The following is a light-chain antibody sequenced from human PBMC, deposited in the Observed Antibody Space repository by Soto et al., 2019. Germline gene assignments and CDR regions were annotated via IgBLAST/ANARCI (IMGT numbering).Light chain of an antibody. CDR3: HQTNSFPIT. V-gene: IGKV1-39*01. J-gene: IGKJ5*01. CDR2: ATS. CDR1: RNIDTY. Sequence: DIQMAQSPSSLSASVGDRFTITCRASRNIDTYLSWYQQKARKAPKLLIFATSTLQSGVPSRFSGSGSGTDFTLTISSLQPEDFGTYYCHQTNSFPITFAQGTRLEIK.